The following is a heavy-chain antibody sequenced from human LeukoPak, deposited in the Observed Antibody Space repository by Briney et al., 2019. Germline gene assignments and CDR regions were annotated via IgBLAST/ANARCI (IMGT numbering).Heavy chain of an antibody. V-gene: IGHV3-30-3*01. Sequence: HPGRSLRLSCAASGFTFSSYAMHWVRQAPGKGLEWVAVISYDGSNKYYADSVKGRFTISRDNSKNTLYLQMNSLRAEDTAVYYCARDLTSGTALDYWGQGTLVTVSS. CDR2: ISYDGSNK. CDR3: ARDLTSGTALDY. CDR1: GFTFSSYA. D-gene: IGHD1-26*01. J-gene: IGHJ4*02.